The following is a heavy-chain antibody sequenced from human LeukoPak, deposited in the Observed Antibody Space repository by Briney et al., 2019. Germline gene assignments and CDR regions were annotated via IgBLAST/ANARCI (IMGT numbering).Heavy chain of an antibody. Sequence: GGYLRLSCAASGFTFSNYWMRWVRQAPGKGLEWVANIKQDGSEKYHVDSVKGRFTISRDNAKNSLYLQMNSLRAEDTAMYYCARAPGDPPNYWGQGTLVTVSS. J-gene: IGHJ4*02. CDR2: IKQDGSEK. CDR1: GFTFSNYW. V-gene: IGHV3-7*03. CDR3: ARAPGDPPNY. D-gene: IGHD4-17*01.